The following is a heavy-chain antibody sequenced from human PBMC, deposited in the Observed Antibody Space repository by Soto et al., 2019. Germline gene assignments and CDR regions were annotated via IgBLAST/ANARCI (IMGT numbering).Heavy chain of an antibody. V-gene: IGHV3-30-3*01. CDR1: GFTFSSYA. J-gene: IGHJ6*02. CDR3: ARGGRTDYYYYGMDV. CDR2: ISYDGSNK. Sequence: GGSLRLSCAASGFTFSSYAMHWVRQAPGKGLEWVAVISYDGSNKYYADSVKGRFTISRDNSKNTLYLQMNSLRAEDTAVDYGARGGRTDYYYYGMDVWGQGTTVTVSS. D-gene: IGHD4-17*01.